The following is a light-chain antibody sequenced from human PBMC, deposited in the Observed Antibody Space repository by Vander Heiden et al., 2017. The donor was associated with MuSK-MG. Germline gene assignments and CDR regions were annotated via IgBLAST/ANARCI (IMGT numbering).Light chain of an antibody. J-gene: IGKJ1*01. Sequence: DIVLTQSPATLSLSPGERATLSCRASQSVTTYLAWYQQKPGQAPRLLTYEASTRATGIPARFSGSRSGTDFTLTISSLEPEDFAVYYCQQRSSWPWTFGLGTKA. V-gene: IGKV3-11*01. CDR2: EAS. CDR3: QQRSSWPWT. CDR1: QSVTTY.